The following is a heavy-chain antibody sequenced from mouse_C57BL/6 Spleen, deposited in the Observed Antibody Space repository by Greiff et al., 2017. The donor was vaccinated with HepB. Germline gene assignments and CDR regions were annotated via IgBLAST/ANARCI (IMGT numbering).Heavy chain of an antibody. D-gene: IGHD1-1*01. CDR2: ISNLAYSI. CDR3: ARRGPYYGFAY. Sequence: EVQLVESGGGLVQPGGSLKLSCAASGFTFSDYGMAWVRQAPRKGPEWVAFISNLAYSIYYADTVTGRFTISRENAKNTLYLEMSSLRSEDTAMYYCARRGPYYGFAYWGQGTLVTVSA. J-gene: IGHJ3*01. CDR1: GFTFSDYG. V-gene: IGHV5-15*04.